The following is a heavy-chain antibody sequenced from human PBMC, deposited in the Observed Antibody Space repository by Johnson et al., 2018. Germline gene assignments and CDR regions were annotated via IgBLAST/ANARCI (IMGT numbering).Heavy chain of an antibody. CDR3: AREVRNTYGYHNHYYMDV. CDR1: GFTFSSYS. J-gene: IGHJ6*03. D-gene: IGHD5-18*01. CDR2: ISSSSTTI. V-gene: IGHV3-48*01. Sequence: EVQLVQSGGGLVQPGGSLRLSCAASGFTFSSYSMNWVRQAPGKGLEWVSYISSSSTTIYYGDAVKGRFTLSRDNAKNSLYLPMNSLRAEDTAGYYCAREVRNTYGYHNHYYMDVWGKGTTVTVSS.